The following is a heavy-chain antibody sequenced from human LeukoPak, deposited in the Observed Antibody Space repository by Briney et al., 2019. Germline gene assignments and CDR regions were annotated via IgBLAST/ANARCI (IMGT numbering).Heavy chain of an antibody. J-gene: IGHJ4*02. D-gene: IGHD3-10*01. V-gene: IGHV4-59*08. CDR3: ASNYYGSGSLDY. CDR1: GGTISSYY. Sequence: SETLSLTCTVSGGTISSYYWSWIRQPPGKGLEWIGYIDYSGSTNYTASLKRRVTISVDTSKNQFSLKVSSVTAADTAVYYCASNYYGSGSLDYWGRGNLVTVSS. CDR2: IDYSGST.